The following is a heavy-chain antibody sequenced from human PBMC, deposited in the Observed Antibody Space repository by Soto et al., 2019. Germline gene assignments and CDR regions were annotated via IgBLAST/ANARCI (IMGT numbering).Heavy chain of an antibody. CDR1: GGSISSSNW. D-gene: IGHD3-10*01. CDR2: IYHSGST. V-gene: IGHV4-4*02. CDR3: ARVWITMVRGVKKDWFDP. Sequence: PSETLSLTCAVSGGSISSSNWWSWVRQPPGKGLEWIGEIYHSGSTNYNPSLKSRVTISVDKSKNQLSLKLSSVTAADTAVYYCARVWITMVRGVKKDWFDPWGQGTLVTVS. J-gene: IGHJ5*02.